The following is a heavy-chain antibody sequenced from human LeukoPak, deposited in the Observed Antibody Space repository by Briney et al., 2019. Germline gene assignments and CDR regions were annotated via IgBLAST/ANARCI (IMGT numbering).Heavy chain of an antibody. D-gene: IGHD1-26*01. CDR2: ISSSSSYI. J-gene: IGHJ4*02. CDR3: ARDPGRVGATHFDY. V-gene: IGHV3-21*01. CDR1: GFTFSSYS. Sequence: PGGSLRLSCAASGFTFSSYSVNWVRQAPGKGLEWVSSISSSSSYIYYADSVKGRFTISRDNAKNSLYLQTNSLRAEDTAVYYCARDPGRVGATHFDYWGQGTLVTVSS.